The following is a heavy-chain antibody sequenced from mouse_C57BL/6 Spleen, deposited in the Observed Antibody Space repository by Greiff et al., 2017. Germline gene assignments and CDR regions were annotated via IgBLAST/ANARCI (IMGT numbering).Heavy chain of an antibody. J-gene: IGHJ2*01. CDR3: ARRRTYGSSPYYFDY. Sequence: VQLQQPGAELVKPGASVKMSCKASGYTFTSYWITWVKQRPGQGLEWIGDIYPGSGSTNYNEKFKSKATLTVDTSSSTAYMQLSSLTSEDSAVYYCARRRTYGSSPYYFDYWGQGTTLTVSS. CDR1: GYTFTSYW. D-gene: IGHD1-1*01. CDR2: IYPGSGST. V-gene: IGHV1-55*01.